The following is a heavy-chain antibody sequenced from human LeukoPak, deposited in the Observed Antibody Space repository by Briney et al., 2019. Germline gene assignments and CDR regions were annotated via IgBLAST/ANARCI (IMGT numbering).Heavy chain of an antibody. D-gene: IGHD1-26*01. CDR3: ARINRGLVGSTILDY. CDR1: GYSISSNYY. Sequence: SETLSLTCTVSGYSISSNYYWAWIRQPPGKGLERIGSIYHSGATYYNPSLESRVSISVDTSKNQFSLKLSSVTAADTAVYYCARINRGLVGSTILDYWGQGTLVTVSS. V-gene: IGHV4-38-2*02. CDR2: IYHSGAT. J-gene: IGHJ4*02.